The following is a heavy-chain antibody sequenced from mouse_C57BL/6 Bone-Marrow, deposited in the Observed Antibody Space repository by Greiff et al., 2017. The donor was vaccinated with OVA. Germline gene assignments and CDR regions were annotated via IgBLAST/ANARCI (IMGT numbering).Heavy chain of an antibody. V-gene: IGHV14-4*01. D-gene: IGHD2-4*01. J-gene: IGHJ4*01. CDR3: VYDYDDYAMDY. CDR2: IDPENGDT. Sequence: EVKLMESGAELVRPGASVKLSCTASGFNIKDDYMHWVKQRPEQGLEWIGWIDPENGDTEYASKFQGKATITADTSSNTAYLQLSSLTSEDTAVYYCVYDYDDYAMDYWGQGTSVTVSS. CDR1: GFNIKDDY.